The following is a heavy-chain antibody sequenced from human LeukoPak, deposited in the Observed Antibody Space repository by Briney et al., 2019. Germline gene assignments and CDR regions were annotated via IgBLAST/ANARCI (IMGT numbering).Heavy chain of an antibody. J-gene: IGHJ4*02. CDR2: IDHNSGGT. Sequence: ASVKLSCKASGYTCNVYFMQWVRQAPGQGLMWMGWIDHNSGGTNYAQKFQGSVTMTLETFNSAAYMEVTSLTAYDTASYYCASGRGSGSFRWGQGTLVTVSS. D-gene: IGHD1-26*01. CDR1: GYTCNVYF. CDR3: ASGRGSGSFR. V-gene: IGHV1-2*02.